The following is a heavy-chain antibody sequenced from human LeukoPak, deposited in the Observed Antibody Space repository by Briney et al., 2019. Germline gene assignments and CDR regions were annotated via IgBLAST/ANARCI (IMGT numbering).Heavy chain of an antibody. V-gene: IGHV4-34*01. CDR2: INHSGST. CDR1: GGSFSGYY. D-gene: IGHD2-15*01. J-gene: IGHJ1*01. Sequence: PSETLSLTCAVYGGSFSGYYWSWIRQPPGKGLEWIGEINHSGSTNYNPSLKSRVTISVDTSKNQFSLKLSSVTAADTAVYYCARYCSGGSCYSHAEYFQHWGQGNLVTVSS. CDR3: ARYCSGGSCYSHAEYFQH.